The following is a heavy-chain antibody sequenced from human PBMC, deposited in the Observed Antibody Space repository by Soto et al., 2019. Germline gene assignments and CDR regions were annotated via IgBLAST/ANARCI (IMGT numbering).Heavy chain of an antibody. V-gene: IGHV3-33*01. D-gene: IGHD1-26*01. CDR2: KWFFASGGNE. CDR1: GFTFSNYG. CDR3: GRDNYRGAPSHLDL. J-gene: IGHJ4*02. Sequence: GGSVRLSCATSGFTFSNYGIHWVRQAPGKGLEWVAVKWFFASGGNEYYADSVKGRFAISRDDSKQTAHLEMKSLRAADTAVYCCGRDNYRGAPSHLDLRGQGAQVTGSS.